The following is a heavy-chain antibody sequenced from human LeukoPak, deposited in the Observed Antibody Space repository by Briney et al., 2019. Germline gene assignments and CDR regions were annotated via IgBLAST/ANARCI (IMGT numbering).Heavy chain of an antibody. J-gene: IGHJ4*02. Sequence: GGSLRLSCAASGFTFSSYWMHWVRQAPGKGLMWVSRINSDGSSTSYADSVKGRFTISRDNAKNTLYLQMNSLRAEDTAVYYCARRRWYYFDYWGQGTLVTVSS. CDR2: INSDGSST. D-gene: IGHD2-8*01. CDR3: ARRRWYYFDY. V-gene: IGHV3-74*01. CDR1: GFTFSSYW.